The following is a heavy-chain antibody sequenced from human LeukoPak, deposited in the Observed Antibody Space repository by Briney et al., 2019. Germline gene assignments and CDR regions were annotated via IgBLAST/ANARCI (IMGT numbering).Heavy chain of an antibody. D-gene: IGHD4-17*01. CDR1: GFTFSSYW. Sequence: GGSLRLSCAASGFTFSSYWMHWVRQVPGKGLVCVARINTYGTSTTYGDSVEGRFTISRDNAKNTLDLEMNSLRGDDTAVYYCARGSTTVTTKDWFDPWGQGTQVTVSS. V-gene: IGHV3-74*03. CDR3: ARGSTTVTTKDWFDP. CDR2: INTYGTST. J-gene: IGHJ5*02.